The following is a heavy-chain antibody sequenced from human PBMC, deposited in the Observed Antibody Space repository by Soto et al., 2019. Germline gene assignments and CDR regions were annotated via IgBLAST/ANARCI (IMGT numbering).Heavy chain of an antibody. J-gene: IGHJ3*01. CDR2: ILPFFGTA. V-gene: IGHV1-69*14. Sequence: QVQLVQSGAEVKKPGSSVQVSCKASGGSFRREAINWVRQAPGQGPEWMRNILPFFGTADYAQKYQGRVTGNAYMSTTTVYMELSSLRAEDTAVSYYARGHEFGGNSADFDVLGQGTMVIVSS. D-gene: IGHD2-15*01. CDR1: GGSFRREA. CDR3: ARGHEFGGNSADFDV.